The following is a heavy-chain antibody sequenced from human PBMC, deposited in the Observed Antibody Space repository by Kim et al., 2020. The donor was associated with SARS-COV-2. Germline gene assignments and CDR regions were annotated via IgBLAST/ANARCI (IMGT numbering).Heavy chain of an antibody. V-gene: IGHV2-5*02. J-gene: IGHJ3*02. CDR1: GFSLSTSGVG. CDR2: IYWDDDK. CDR3: GHRLGWLGGGAFDI. Sequence: SGPTLVNPTQTLTLTCTFSGFSLSTSGVGVGWIRQPPGKALEWLALIYWDDDKPYSPSLKSRLTITKDTSKNQVVLTLTNMDPVDTATYYCGHRLGWLGGGAFDIWGTGTMVTVSS. D-gene: IGHD3-10*01.